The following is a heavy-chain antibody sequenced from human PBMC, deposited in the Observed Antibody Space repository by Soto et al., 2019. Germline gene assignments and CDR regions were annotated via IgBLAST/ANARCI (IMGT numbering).Heavy chain of an antibody. D-gene: IGHD1-26*01. V-gene: IGHV3-11*01. CDR1: GFTFTDYY. Sequence: QVQVVESGGGLVKPGGSLRLSCAASGFTFTDYYMTWIRQAPGKGLEWVSYISGGRDIIYYADSVKGRFTISRDNARKSLYLQMNSLRAEDTAVDYCARGGALGMDVWGQGTTVTVSS. J-gene: IGHJ6*02. CDR3: ARGGALGMDV. CDR2: ISGGRDII.